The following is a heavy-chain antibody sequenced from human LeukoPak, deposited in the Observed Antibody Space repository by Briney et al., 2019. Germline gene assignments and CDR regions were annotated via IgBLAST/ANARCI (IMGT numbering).Heavy chain of an antibody. D-gene: IGHD4-17*01. V-gene: IGHV5-51*01. Sequence: GESLKISCKGSGYSFTTYWIGWARQMPGKGLEWMGIIFPDDSDTRYSPSFQGQVTISADKSISTAYLQWSSLKASDTAMYYCARHWGRGDYEHFEYWGQGTLVTVSS. CDR1: GYSFTTYW. J-gene: IGHJ4*02. CDR3: ARHWGRGDYEHFEY. CDR2: IFPDDSDT.